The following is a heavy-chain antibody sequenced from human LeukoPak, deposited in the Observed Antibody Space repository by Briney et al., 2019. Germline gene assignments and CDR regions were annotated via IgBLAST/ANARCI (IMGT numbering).Heavy chain of an antibody. CDR2: IYSGGST. CDR1: GFTFSSYS. CDR3: ARDLVRADAYGSGSYSV. Sequence: GGSLRLSCAASGFTFSSYSMSWVRQAPGKGLEWVSVIYSGGSTYYADSVKGRFTISRDNSENTLYLQMNSLRAEDTAVYYCARDLVRADAYGSGSYSVWGQGTMVTVSS. V-gene: IGHV3-53*01. J-gene: IGHJ3*01. D-gene: IGHD3-10*01.